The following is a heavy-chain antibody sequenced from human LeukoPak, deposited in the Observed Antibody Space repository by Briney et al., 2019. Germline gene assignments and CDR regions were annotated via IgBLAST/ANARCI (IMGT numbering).Heavy chain of an antibody. CDR3: AHLHGYSYGYSDY. CDR1: GGSISSSTYY. V-gene: IGHV4-39*07. CDR2: VYYSGST. J-gene: IGHJ4*02. D-gene: IGHD5-18*01. Sequence: SETLSLTCTVSGGSISSSTYYWGWIRQPPGTGLEWIGSVYYSGSTYHNPSLKSRVTISVDTSKNQFSLKLSSVTAADTAVYYCAHLHGYSYGYSDYWGQGTLVTVSS.